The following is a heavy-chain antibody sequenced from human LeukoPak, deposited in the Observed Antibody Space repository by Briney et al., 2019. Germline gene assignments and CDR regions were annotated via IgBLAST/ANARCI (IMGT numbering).Heavy chain of an antibody. CDR1: GYTFTSYG. V-gene: IGHV1-18*01. CDR3: ARDSWAYCSSTSCYGGGDY. J-gene: IGHJ4*02. Sequence: GASVKVSCKASGYTFTSYGISWVRQAPGQGLEWMGWISAYNGNTNYAQKLQGRVTMTTDTSTGTAYMELRSLRSDDTAVYYCARDSWAYCSSTSCYGGGDYWGQGTLVTVSS. D-gene: IGHD2-2*01. CDR2: ISAYNGNT.